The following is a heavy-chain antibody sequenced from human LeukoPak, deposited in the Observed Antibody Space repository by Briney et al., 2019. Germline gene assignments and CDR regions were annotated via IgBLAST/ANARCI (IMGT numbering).Heavy chain of an antibody. V-gene: IGHV5-51*01. J-gene: IGHJ4*02. CDR3: ARTAYYDFWSGYPGPQDY. CDR2: IYPGDSDT. Sequence: GESLKISCKGSGYSFTSYWIGWVRHLPGKGLEWMGIIYPGDSDTRYSPSFQGQVTISADKSISTAYLQWSSLKASDTAMYYCARTAYYDFWSGYPGPQDYWGQGTLVTVSS. CDR1: GYSFTSYW. D-gene: IGHD3-3*01.